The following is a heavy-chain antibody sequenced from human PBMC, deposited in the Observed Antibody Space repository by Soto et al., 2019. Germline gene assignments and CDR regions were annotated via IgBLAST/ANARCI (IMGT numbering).Heavy chain of an antibody. CDR1: GYTFTSYG. CDR3: ARGYYDSSGYYPPSAFDI. J-gene: IGHJ3*02. CDR2: ISAYNGNT. V-gene: IGHV1-18*01. D-gene: IGHD3-22*01. Sequence: ASVKVSCKASGYTFTSYGISWVRQAPGQGLEWMGWISAYNGNTNYAQKLQGRVTMTTDTSTSTAYMELSRLRSDDTAVYYCARGYYDSSGYYPPSAFDIWGQGTMVTVSS.